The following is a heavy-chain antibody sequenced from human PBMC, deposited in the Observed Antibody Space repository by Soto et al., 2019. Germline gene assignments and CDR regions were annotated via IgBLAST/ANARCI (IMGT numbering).Heavy chain of an antibody. V-gene: IGHV4-39*01. Sequence: QLQLQESGPGLVKPSETLSLTCTVSGGSISSSSYYWGWIRQPPGKGLEWIGSIYYSWSTYYNPSLKSRVTISVDTSKNQFSLKLSYVTAADTAVYYCARHSVWLGSKGYFQHWGQGTLVTVSS. CDR3: ARHSVWLGSKGYFQH. CDR1: GGSISSSSYY. J-gene: IGHJ1*01. D-gene: IGHD6-19*01. CDR2: IYYSWST.